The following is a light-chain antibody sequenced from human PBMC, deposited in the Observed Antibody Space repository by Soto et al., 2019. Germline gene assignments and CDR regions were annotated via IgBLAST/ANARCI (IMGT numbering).Light chain of an antibody. CDR2: GAS. Sequence: EIVMTQSPATLSVSPGERATLSCRASQSVSSNLAWYQQKPGQAPRLLIYGASTRATGIPARFSGSGSGTEFTPTISSPQSEDFAVYYCQQYNNWWTFGQGTKVELQ. CDR1: QSVSSN. J-gene: IGKJ1*01. V-gene: IGKV3-15*01. CDR3: QQYNNWWT.